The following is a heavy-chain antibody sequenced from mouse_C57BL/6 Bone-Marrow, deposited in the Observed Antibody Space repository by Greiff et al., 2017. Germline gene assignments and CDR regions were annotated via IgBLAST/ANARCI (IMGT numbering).Heavy chain of an antibody. J-gene: IGHJ2*01. CDR3: ARGGRSYFDY. D-gene: IGHD1-1*01. CDR1: GFTFSSYA. Sequence: DVMLVESGGGLVKPGGSLKLSCAASGFTFSSYAMSWVRQTPEKRLEWVATISDGGSYTYYPDNVKGRFTISRDNAKNNLYLQMSHLKSEDTAMYYCARGGRSYFDYWGQGTTLTVSS. CDR2: ISDGGSYT. V-gene: IGHV5-4*03.